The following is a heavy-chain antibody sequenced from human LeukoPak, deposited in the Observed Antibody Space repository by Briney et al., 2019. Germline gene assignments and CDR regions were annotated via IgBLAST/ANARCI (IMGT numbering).Heavy chain of an antibody. CDR1: GDSLSGYY. J-gene: IGHJ4*02. Sequence: SETLSLTCTVSGDSLSGYYWTWVRQPAGRGLEWIGRIYRSGDTYSNPSLQSRVTISLDMSNNQFSLKVTSLTAADTAVYYCARGAEKTAVAGHYSFDYWGQGILVSVSS. V-gene: IGHV4-4*07. CDR2: IYRSGDT. CDR3: ARGAEKTAVAGHYSFDY. D-gene: IGHD2-2*01.